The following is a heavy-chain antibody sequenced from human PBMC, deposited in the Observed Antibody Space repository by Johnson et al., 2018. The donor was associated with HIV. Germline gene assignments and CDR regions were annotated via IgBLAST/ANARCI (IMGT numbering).Heavy chain of an antibody. D-gene: IGHD3-22*01. V-gene: IGHV3-64*07. CDR1: GFTFSMYA. Sequence: VQLVESGGGSVQPGGSLRLSCAASGFTFSMYAMHWVRQAPGKGLEYVSAISSNGGNTYYADSVKDRFTISRDNSKNTLYLEMGSLRAEDMGVYYCAIPYFHDSGVYHWSQGTMVTVSS. J-gene: IGHJ3*01. CDR3: AIPYFHDSGVYH. CDR2: ISSNGGNT.